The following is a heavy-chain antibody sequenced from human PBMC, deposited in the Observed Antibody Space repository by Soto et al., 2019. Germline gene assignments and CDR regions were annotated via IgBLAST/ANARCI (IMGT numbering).Heavy chain of an antibody. V-gene: IGHV3-30*18. J-gene: IGHJ4*02. CDR2: ISYDGSNK. CDR3: AKAPIAVADY. CDR1: GFTFSSYG. D-gene: IGHD6-19*01. Sequence: VQMFESGGGLAQPGGSLRLSCAASGFTFSSYGMHWVRQAPGKGLEWVAVISYDGSNKYYADSVKGRFTISRDNSKNTLYLQMNSLRAEDTAVYYCAKAPIAVADYWGQGTLVTVSS.